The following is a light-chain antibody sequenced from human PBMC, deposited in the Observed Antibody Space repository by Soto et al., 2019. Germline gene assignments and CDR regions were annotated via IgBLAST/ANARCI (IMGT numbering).Light chain of an antibody. CDR2: DTS. J-gene: IGKJ1*01. V-gene: IGKV3-20*01. CDR3: QHYHRSLWT. CDR1: QSISSSY. Sequence: EIVLTQSPGTLSLSPGDRATLSCRASQSISSSYLAWYQQKPGQAPRLLIYDTSSRATAIPGRFSGSGSGTDFTLSISRLEPEDFAVYFCQHYHRSLWTFGQGTKVDIK.